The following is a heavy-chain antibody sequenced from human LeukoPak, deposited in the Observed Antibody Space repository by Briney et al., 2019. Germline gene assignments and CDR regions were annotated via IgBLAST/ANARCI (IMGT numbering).Heavy chain of an antibody. CDR1: GGSFSGYY. CDR2: INHSGST. J-gene: IGHJ5*02. V-gene: IGHV4-34*01. Sequence: SETLSLTCAVYGGSFSGYYWSWIRQPPGKGLEWIGEINHSGSTNYNPSLKSRVTISVDTSKNQSSLKLSSVTAADTAVYYCARRSVGDWFDPWGQGTLVTVSS. CDR3: ARRSVGDWFDP. D-gene: IGHD4-17*01.